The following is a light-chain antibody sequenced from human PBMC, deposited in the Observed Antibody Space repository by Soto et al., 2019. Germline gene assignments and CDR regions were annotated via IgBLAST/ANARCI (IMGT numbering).Light chain of an antibody. Sequence: DIVMTQSPDSLSVSLGERATINCKSSQSFLYSSNNKNYLAWYQHKPGQPPQLLIYWASTRVSGVPERFSGSWSGTDFTLTISSLQTEDVAVYYCQQYYINPTCGQGTKVDIK. J-gene: IGKJ1*01. CDR2: WAS. CDR3: QQYYINPT. V-gene: IGKV4-1*01. CDR1: QSFLYSSNNKNY.